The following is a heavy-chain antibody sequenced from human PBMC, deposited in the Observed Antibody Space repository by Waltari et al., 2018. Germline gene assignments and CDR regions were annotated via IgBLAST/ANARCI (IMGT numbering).Heavy chain of an antibody. V-gene: IGHV4-38-2*02. D-gene: IGHD6-6*01. CDR2: IYYSGST. J-gene: IGHJ3*02. Sequence: QVQLQESGSGLVKPSETLSLTCTVSGYSISRGYYWGWLRQPPGKGLEWIGYIYYSGSTYYNPSLKSRVTISVDTSKNQFSLKLSSVTAADTAVYYCARSIAARPGAFDIWGQGTMVTVSS. CDR1: GYSISRGYY. CDR3: ARSIAARPGAFDI.